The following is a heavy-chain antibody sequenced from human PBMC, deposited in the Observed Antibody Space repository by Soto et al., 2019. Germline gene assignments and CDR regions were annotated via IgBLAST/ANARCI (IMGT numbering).Heavy chain of an antibody. CDR1: GGSISSSSYY. Sequence: PSETLSLTCTVSGGSISSSSYYWGWIRQPPGKGLEWIGSIYYSGSTYYNPSLKSRVTISVDTSMNQFSLKLSSVTAADTAVYYCARGVYDTIFGVISLDYWGQGTLVTVSS. CDR2: IYYSGST. D-gene: IGHD3-3*01. J-gene: IGHJ4*02. V-gene: IGHV4-39*01. CDR3: ARGVYDTIFGVISLDY.